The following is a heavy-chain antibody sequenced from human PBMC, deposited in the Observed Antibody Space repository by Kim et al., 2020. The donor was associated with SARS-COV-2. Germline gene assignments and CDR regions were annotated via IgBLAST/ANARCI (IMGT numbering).Heavy chain of an antibody. CDR2: IYYSGST. D-gene: IGHD2-2*01. Sequence: SETLSLTCTVSGGSISSSSYYWGWIRQPPGKGLEGIGSIYYSGSTYYNPSLKSRVTISVDTSKNQFSLKLSSVTAADTAVYYCARTLGSSTSARRPFDPWGQGTRVPVSS. CDR3: ARTLGSSTSARRPFDP. V-gene: IGHV4-39*01. CDR1: GGSISSSSYY. J-gene: IGHJ5*02.